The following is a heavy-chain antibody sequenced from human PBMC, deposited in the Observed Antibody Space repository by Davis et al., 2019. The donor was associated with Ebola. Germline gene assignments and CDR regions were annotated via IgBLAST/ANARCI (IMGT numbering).Heavy chain of an antibody. D-gene: IGHD3-3*01. CDR1: ELTVSDHY. Sequence: GESLKISCAGSELTVSDHYMSWVRQAPGKGLEWVSAIYRSGTSFYADSVKGRFTISRDNAKNSVYLQMNSLRGDDTGLYYCARDLGVGGAFDVWGQGTMVTVSS. CDR2: IYRSGTS. J-gene: IGHJ3*01. V-gene: IGHV3-53*01. CDR3: ARDLGVGGAFDV.